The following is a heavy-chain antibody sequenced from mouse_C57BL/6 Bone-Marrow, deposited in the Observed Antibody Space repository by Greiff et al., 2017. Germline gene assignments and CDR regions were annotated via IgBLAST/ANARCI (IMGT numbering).Heavy chain of an antibody. D-gene: IGHD1-1*01. CDR3: ARSPMTTVVATDYFDY. Sequence: QVQLQQPGAELVMPGASVKLSCKASGYTFTSYWMHWVKQRPGQGLEWIGEIDPSDSYTHYNQKFKGKYTLTVDKSSSTAYMQLSSLTSEDSAVYYGARSPMTTVVATDYFDYWGQGTTLTVSS. J-gene: IGHJ2*01. V-gene: IGHV1-69*01. CDR2: IDPSDSYT. CDR1: GYTFTSYW.